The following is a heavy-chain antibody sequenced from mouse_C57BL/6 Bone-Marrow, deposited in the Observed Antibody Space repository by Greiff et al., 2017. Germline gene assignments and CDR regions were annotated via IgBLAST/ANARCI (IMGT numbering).Heavy chain of an antibody. V-gene: IGHV1-62-2*01. CDR3: ARHEANYYGSSSYFDY. J-gene: IGHJ2*01. D-gene: IGHD1-1*01. CDR1: GYTFTEYT. CDR2: VYPGSGRI. Sequence: QVQLQQSGAELVKPGASVKLSCKASGYTFTEYTIHWVTQRSGQGLEWLGWVYPGSGRIKYNENFKDKATLTADHSSSTVSMELSRLTSEDSAVYFCARHEANYYGSSSYFDYWGQGTTLTVSS.